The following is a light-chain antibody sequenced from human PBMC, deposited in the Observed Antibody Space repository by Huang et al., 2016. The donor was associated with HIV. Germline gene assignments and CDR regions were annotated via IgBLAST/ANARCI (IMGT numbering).Light chain of an antibody. Sequence: EIVMTQSPATLSVSPGERATLSCRASQSVSGNLAWYQQKPGQPPRLLIYGASTRATGSPARFSSSRSGTEFTLTISSLQSEDFALYYCQQYDNWPPYTFGQGTKLEIK. J-gene: IGKJ2*01. CDR2: GAS. CDR1: QSVSGN. CDR3: QQYDNWPPYT. V-gene: IGKV3-15*01.